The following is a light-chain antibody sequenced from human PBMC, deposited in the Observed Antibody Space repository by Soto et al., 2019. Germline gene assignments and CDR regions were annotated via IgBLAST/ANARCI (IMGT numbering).Light chain of an antibody. CDR3: QQYNSAWT. CDR2: TAS. Sequence: DIQMTQSPSTLSASLGERVTLTCRASQSISTWLAWYQQNPGKAPKLLIYTASNLEGGVPSRFSGSGSGTEFTLTISSLQPDDFATYYCQQYNSAWTFGQGTKVDIK. CDR1: QSISTW. V-gene: IGKV1-5*03. J-gene: IGKJ1*01.